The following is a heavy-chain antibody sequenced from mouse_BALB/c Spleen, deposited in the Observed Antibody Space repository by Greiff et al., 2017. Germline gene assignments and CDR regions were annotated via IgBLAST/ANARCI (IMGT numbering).Heavy chain of an antibody. CDR3: ARGYGNYDAMDY. D-gene: IGHD2-1*01. CDR1: GFTFSSYA. J-gene: IGHJ4*01. Sequence: EVKLMESGGGLVKPGGSLKLSCAASGFTFSSYAMSWVRQSPEKRLEWVAEISSGGSYTYYPDTVTGRFTISRDNAKNTLYLEMSSLRSEDTAMYYCARGYGNYDAMDYWGQGTSVTVSS. V-gene: IGHV5-9-4*01. CDR2: ISSGGSYT.